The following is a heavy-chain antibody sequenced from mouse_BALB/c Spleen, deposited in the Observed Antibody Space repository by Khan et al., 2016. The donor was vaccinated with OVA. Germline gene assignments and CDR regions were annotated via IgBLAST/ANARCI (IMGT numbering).Heavy chain of an antibody. CDR2: ISSTGST. V-gene: IGHV3-2*02. Sequence: EVQLQESGPGLVKPSQSLSLTCTVTGYSITSDYAWNWIRQFPGNKLEWMGYISSTGSTSYNPSLTSRISITRDTSKNQFFLHLNSVTTEDTATYYCARSLYYSDSDAMDYWGQGTAVTVSS. J-gene: IGHJ4*01. CDR1: GYSITSDYA. CDR3: ARSLYYSDSDAMDY. D-gene: IGHD2-13*01.